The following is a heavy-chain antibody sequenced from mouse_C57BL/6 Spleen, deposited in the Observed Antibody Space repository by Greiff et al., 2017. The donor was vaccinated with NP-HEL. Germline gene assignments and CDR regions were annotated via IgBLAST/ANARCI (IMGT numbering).Heavy chain of an antibody. Sequence: ESGPGLVKPSQSLSLTCSVTGYSITSGYYWNWIRQFPGNKLEWMGYISYDGSNNYNPSLKNRISITRDTSKNQFFLKLNSVTTEDTATYYCADSNYWYFDVWGTGTTVTVSS. CDR2: ISYDGSN. J-gene: IGHJ1*03. CDR1: GYSITSGYY. D-gene: IGHD2-5*01. V-gene: IGHV3-6*01. CDR3: ADSNYWYFDV.